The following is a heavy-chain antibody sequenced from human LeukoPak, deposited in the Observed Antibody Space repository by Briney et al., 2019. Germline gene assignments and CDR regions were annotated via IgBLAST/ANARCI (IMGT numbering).Heavy chain of an antibody. CDR1: GFTFSAFA. J-gene: IGHJ4*02. CDR3: ARDQFTAD. D-gene: IGHD5-24*01. Sequence: PGGSLRLSCAASGFTFSAFAMSWVRQAPGKGLEWVSVISTSGDSTYYADSVKGRFTISRDNSKNTLYLQMNSLRAEDTAVYYCARDQFTADWGQGTLVAVSS. CDR2: ISTSGDST. V-gene: IGHV3-23*01.